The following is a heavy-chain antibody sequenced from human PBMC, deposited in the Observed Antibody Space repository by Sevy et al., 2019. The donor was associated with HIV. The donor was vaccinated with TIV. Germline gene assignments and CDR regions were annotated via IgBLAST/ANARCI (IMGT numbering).Heavy chain of an antibody. CDR1: GYTFTSYG. J-gene: IGHJ6*02. CDR2: ISVYNGNT. CDR3: AREPYCSSTSCYYHYYGMDV. D-gene: IGHD2-2*01. Sequence: ASVKVSCKASGYTFTSYGIIWVRQAPGQGLEWMGWISVYNGNTNYAQNLEGRVTMTTDTFTNTAYMELGSLRSDDTAVYYCAREPYCSSTSCYYHYYGMDVWGQGTTVTASS. V-gene: IGHV1-18*01.